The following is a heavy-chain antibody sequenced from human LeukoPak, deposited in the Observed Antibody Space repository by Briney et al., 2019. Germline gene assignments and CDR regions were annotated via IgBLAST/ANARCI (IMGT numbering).Heavy chain of an antibody. D-gene: IGHD3-10*01. CDR2: IYNSDSGST. CDR1: GGSISGHY. Sequence: SETLSFTCIASGGSISGHYWSWIRQHPGMGLEWIGYIYNSDSGSTNYNPSLKSRVTISVDTSKNQLSLKLSSVTAAGTAVYYCARGGHYGLDYWGQGTLVTVSS. CDR3: ARGGHYGLDY. J-gene: IGHJ4*02. V-gene: IGHV4-59*11.